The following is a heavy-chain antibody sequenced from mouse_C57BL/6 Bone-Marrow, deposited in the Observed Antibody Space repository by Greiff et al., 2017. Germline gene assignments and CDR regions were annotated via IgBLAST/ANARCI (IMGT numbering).Heavy chain of an antibody. CDR1: GYTFTNYW. D-gene: IGHD4-1*01. CDR2: IYPGGGYT. J-gene: IGHJ3*01. Sequence: QVHVKQSGAELVRPGTSVKMSCKASGYTFTNYWIGWAKQRPGHGLEWIGDIYPGGGYTNYNDKFKGKATLTADKSSSTAYMQFSSLTSEDSAIYYCAINWDWFAYWGQGTLVTVSA. V-gene: IGHV1-63*01. CDR3: AINWDWFAY.